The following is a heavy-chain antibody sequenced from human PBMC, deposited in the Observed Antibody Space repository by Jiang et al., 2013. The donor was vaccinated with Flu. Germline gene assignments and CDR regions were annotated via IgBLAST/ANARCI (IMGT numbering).Heavy chain of an antibody. CDR3: ARDEDTMVRGVNDAFDI. J-gene: IGHJ3*02. V-gene: IGHV3-48*03. D-gene: IGHD3-10*01. CDR2: GSTI. Sequence: GSTIYYADSVKGRFTISRDNAKNSLYLQMNSLRAEDTAVYYCARDEDTMVRGVNDAFDIWGQGTMVTVSS.